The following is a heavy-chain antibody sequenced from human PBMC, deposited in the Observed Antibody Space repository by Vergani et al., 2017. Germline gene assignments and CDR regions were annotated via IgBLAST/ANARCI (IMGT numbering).Heavy chain of an antibody. CDR1: GFAFSRYA. CDR3: AKQGLITGTTWSGY. CDR2: LTASGSGI. V-gene: IGHV3-23*01. J-gene: IGHJ4*02. D-gene: IGHD1-7*01. Sequence: EVQLLESGGRLVQPGGSLRLSCVASGFAFSRYAMSWVRQAPGKGLEWVSGLTASGSGISYADSVRGRFTISRDNSKNTLYLQMNSLRAEDTAVYYCAKQGLITGTTWSGYWGQGTLVTVSS.